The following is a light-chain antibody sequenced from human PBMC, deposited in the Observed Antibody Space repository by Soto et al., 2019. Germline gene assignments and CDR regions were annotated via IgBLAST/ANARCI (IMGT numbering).Light chain of an antibody. CDR2: KAS. J-gene: IGKJ1*01. Sequence: DIQMTQSPSTLSASVGDRVTITCRASQSINTWLAWYQLKPGRAPKLLIYKASTLESGVPSRFSGSGSGTEFTLTISSLQPDYVATYYCQQYQTYSQFGQGTKVEIK. CDR1: QSINTW. V-gene: IGKV1-5*03. CDR3: QQYQTYSQ.